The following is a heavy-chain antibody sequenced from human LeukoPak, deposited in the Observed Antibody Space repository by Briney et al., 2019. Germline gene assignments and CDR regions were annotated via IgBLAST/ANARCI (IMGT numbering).Heavy chain of an antibody. CDR3: AKDMTAEVRGVTPYDAFDI. V-gene: IGHV3-9*01. Sequence: PGGSLRLSCAASGFTFDDYAMHWVRQAPGKGLEWVSGISWNSGSIGYADSVKGRFTISRDNAKNSPYLQMNSLRAEDTALYYCAKDMTAEVRGVTPYDAFDIWGQGTMVTVSS. CDR2: ISWNSGSI. J-gene: IGHJ3*02. CDR1: GFTFDDYA. D-gene: IGHD3-10*01.